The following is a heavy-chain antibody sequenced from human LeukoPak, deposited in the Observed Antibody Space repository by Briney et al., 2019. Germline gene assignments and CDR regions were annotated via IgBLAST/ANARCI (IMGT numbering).Heavy chain of an antibody. CDR2: ISSSGSTI. D-gene: IGHD6-13*01. CDR1: GFTFSSYE. CDR3: AKSFGPVIAAAGSGAD. V-gene: IGHV3-48*03. J-gene: IGHJ4*02. Sequence: PGGSLRLSCAASGFTFSSYEMNWVRQAPGKGLEWVSYISSSGSTIYYADSVKGRLTISRDNSKNTLYLQMNSLRAEDTAVYYCAKSFGPVIAAAGSGADWGQGTLVTVSS.